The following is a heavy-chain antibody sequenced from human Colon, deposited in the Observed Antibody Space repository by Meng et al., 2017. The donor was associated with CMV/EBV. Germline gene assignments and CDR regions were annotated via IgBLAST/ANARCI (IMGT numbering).Heavy chain of an antibody. CDR3: ARDGDILTGYPLMDV. J-gene: IGHJ6*02. Sequence: GGPLRLSCAASGFTFSSYSMNWVRQAPGKGLEWVSSISSSSSYIYYADSVKGRFTISRDNAKTSLYLQMNSLRAEDTAVYYCARDGDILTGYPLMDVWGQGTTVTVSS. CDR1: GFTFSSYS. CDR2: ISSSSSYI. D-gene: IGHD3-9*01. V-gene: IGHV3-21*01.